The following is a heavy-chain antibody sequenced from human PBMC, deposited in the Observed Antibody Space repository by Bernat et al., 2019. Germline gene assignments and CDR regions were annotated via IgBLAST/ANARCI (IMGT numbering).Heavy chain of an antibody. CDR2: ISYDGSNK. V-gene: IGHV3-30-3*01. D-gene: IGHD6-13*01. CDR3: ARVGVQAAGWDYYYVMDV. Sequence: QVQLVESGGGVVQPGRSLRLSCAASGFTFSSYAMHWVRQAPGKGLEWVAVISYDGSNKYYADSVKGRFTISRDNSKNTRYLQMNSLRAEDTAVYYCARVGVQAAGWDYYYVMDVWGQGTTVTVSS. CDR1: GFTFSSYA. J-gene: IGHJ6*02.